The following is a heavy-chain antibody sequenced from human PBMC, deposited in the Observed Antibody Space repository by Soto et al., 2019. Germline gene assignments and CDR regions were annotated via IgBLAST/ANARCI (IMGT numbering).Heavy chain of an antibody. Sequence: EVQLVESGGGLVQPGGSLRLSCAASGFTFSSYSMNWVRQAPGKGLEWVSYISSGGTTIYYADSVRGRFTISRDNAKNSLSLQMNSLRAEDTAVYYCVRSDGYSGNSIDHWGQGTLVTVSS. V-gene: IGHV3-48*04. CDR3: VRSDGYSGNSIDH. D-gene: IGHD5-12*01. CDR1: GFTFSSYS. J-gene: IGHJ4*02. CDR2: ISSGGTTI.